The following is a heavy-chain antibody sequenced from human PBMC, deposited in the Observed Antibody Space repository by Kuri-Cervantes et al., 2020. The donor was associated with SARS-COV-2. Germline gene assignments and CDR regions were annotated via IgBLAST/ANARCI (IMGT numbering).Heavy chain of an antibody. D-gene: IGHD3-16*01. CDR2: ISSSGPSI. V-gene: IGHV3-48*01. CDR1: GFTFSSYW. J-gene: IGHJ6*02. Sequence: WGTLRLSCAASGFTFSSYWMSWVRQAPGKGLEWVSYISSSGPSISYADSVKGRFTISRHNSKNTLYLQMNSLRAEDTAVYYCARDLYVYGMDVWGQGTMVTVSS. CDR3: ARDLYVYGMDV.